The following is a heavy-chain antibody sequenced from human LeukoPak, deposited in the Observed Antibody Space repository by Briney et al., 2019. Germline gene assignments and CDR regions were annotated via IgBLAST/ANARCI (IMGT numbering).Heavy chain of an antibody. J-gene: IGHJ4*02. CDR1: GFIFSDYY. CDR3: AKAGRGSGWYYFDY. V-gene: IGHV3-11*01. CDR2: ISSSGSTI. D-gene: IGHD6-19*01. Sequence: GGSLRLSCAASGFIFSDYYMSWIRQAPGKGLEWVSYISSSGSTIYYADSVKGRFTISRDNAKNSLYLQMNSLRGEDTAVYYCAKAGRGSGWYYFDYWGQGTLVTVSS.